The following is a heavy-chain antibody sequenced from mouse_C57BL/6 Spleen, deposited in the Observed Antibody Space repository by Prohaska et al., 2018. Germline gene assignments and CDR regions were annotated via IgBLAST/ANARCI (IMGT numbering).Heavy chain of an antibody. CDR2: INPNNGGT. V-gene: IGHV1-18*01. D-gene: IGHD1-1*01. CDR3: ARGGFITTVVAPPWFAY. J-gene: IGHJ3*01. Sequence: HGKSLEWIGDINPNNGGTFYNQKFKGKATLTVDKSSSTAYMELRSLTSEDTAVYYCARGGFITTVVAPPWFAYWGQGTLVTVSA.